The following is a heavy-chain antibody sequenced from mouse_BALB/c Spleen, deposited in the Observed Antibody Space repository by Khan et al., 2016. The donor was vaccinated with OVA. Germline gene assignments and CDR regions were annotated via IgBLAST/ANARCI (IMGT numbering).Heavy chain of an antibody. CDR3: TRNWDWYFDV. Sequence: VQLQQSGAELVKPGASVKLSCKASGYTFTSYYMYWVKQRPGQGLEWIGGINPSNGGTNFNEKFKSKATLTVDKSSSTAYMQLSSLTSEDSAVYYCTRNWDWYFDVWGAGTTVTVSS. CDR1: GYTFTSYY. J-gene: IGHJ1*01. V-gene: IGHV1S81*02. D-gene: IGHD4-1*01. CDR2: INPSNGGT.